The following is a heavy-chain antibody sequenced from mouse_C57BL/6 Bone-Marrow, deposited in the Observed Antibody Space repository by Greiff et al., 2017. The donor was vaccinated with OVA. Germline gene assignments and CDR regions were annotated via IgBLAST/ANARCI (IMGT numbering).Heavy chain of an antibody. D-gene: IGHD4-1*01. J-gene: IGHJ4*01. CDR1: GYAFSSSW. V-gene: IGHV1-82*01. CDR3: ASELGDAMDY. Sequence: QVQLQQSGPELVKPGASVKISCKASGYAFSSSWMNWVKQRPGKGLEWIGRIYPGDGDTNYNGKFKGKATLTADKSSSTAYMQLSSLTSEDSAVYFCASELGDAMDYWGQGTSVTVSS. CDR2: IYPGDGDT.